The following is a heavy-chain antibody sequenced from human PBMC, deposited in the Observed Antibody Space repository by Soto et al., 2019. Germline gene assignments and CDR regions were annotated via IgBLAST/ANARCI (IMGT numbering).Heavy chain of an antibody. Sequence: PGGSLSLSCTASGFTFGDYAMSWFRQAPGKGLEWVSVIYSGGSTYYADSVKGRFTISRDNSKSTLYLQMNSLRAEDTAVYYCARDIDTAAWGQGTLVTVSS. CDR1: GFTFGDYA. V-gene: IGHV3-66*01. CDR3: ARDIDTAA. D-gene: IGHD5-18*01. J-gene: IGHJ5*02. CDR2: IYSGGST.